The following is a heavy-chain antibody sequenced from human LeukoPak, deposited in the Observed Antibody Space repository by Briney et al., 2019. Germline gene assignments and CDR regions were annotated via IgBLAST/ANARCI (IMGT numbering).Heavy chain of an antibody. V-gene: IGHV5-51*01. CDR1: GYLFPRYW. CDR3: ARHPIHSYGKGLFDI. J-gene: IGHJ3*02. CDR2: MYPGDSTT. Sequence: GESLQISCEGSGYLFPRYWIGWVRQMPGKGLGWVGVMYPGDSTTRYNPSFQGQVTISADKSLSTTYLQWSSPKASDTAIYYCARHPIHSYGKGLFDIWGQGTMVTVSS. D-gene: IGHD5-18*01.